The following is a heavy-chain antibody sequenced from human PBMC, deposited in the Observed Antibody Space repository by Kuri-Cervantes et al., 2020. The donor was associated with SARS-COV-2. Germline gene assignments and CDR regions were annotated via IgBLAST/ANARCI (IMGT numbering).Heavy chain of an antibody. Sequence: GESLKISCAASGFTFSSYSMNWVRQAPGKGLEWVAFIRYDGSNKYYADSVKGRFTISRDNSKNTLLLQMNSLRAEDTAVYYCARTARGYSYGPIDYWGQGTLVTVSS. D-gene: IGHD5-18*01. V-gene: IGHV3-33*08. J-gene: IGHJ4*02. CDR3: ARTARGYSYGPIDY. CDR2: IRYDGSNK. CDR1: GFTFSSYS.